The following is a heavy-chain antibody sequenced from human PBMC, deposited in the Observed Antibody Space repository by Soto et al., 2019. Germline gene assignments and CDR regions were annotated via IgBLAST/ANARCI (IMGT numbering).Heavy chain of an antibody. D-gene: IGHD2-21*02. CDR3: AILFLYCGGDCYSSGY. CDR2: IVPILGIA. V-gene: IGHV1-69*02. CDR1: GGTFSSYT. Sequence: QVQLVQSGAEVKKPGSSVKVSCKASGGTFSSYTISWVRQAPGQGLEWMGRIVPILGIANYAQKFQGRVTITADKSTSTAYMELSSLRSEDTAVYYCAILFLYCGGDCYSSGYWGQGTLVTVSS. J-gene: IGHJ4*02.